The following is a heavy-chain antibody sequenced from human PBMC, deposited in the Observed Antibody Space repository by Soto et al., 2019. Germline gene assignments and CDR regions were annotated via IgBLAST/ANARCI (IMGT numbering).Heavy chain of an antibody. CDR1: GFTFSNYG. J-gene: IGHJ6*02. CDR3: ASDLVGASDSYGLDV. CDR2: IWHDGNNK. Sequence: QVQLVESGGGVVQPGRSLRLSCAASGFTFSNYGMHWVRQAPGKGLGWVAIIWHDGNNKYYADSVRGRFIISRDNSKNRLYLQMNSLRAEDTAVYYCASDLVGASDSYGLDVWGQGTPVTVSS. V-gene: IGHV3-33*01. D-gene: IGHD1-26*01.